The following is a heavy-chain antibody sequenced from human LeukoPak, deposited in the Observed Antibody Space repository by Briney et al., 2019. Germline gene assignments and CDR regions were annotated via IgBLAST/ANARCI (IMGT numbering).Heavy chain of an antibody. Sequence: SQTLSLTCTVSGGSISSGDYYWSWIRQPPGKGLEWIGYIYYRGSTYYNPSLKSRVTISVDTSKNQFSLKLSSVTAADTAVYYCARWYSSSWAFDYWGQGTLVTVSS. J-gene: IGHJ4*02. CDR1: GGSISSGDYY. D-gene: IGHD6-13*01. CDR2: IYYRGST. CDR3: ARWYSSSWAFDY. V-gene: IGHV4-30-4*01.